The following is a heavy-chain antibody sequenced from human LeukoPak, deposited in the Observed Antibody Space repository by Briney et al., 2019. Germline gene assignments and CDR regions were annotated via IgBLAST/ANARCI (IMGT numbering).Heavy chain of an antibody. CDR3: AVRIAAARLGNWFDP. D-gene: IGHD6-13*01. V-gene: IGHV1-8*01. J-gene: IGHJ5*02. Sequence: ASVKVSCKASGYTFTSYDINWVRQATGQGLEWMGWMNPNSGNTGYAQKFQGRVTMTRNTSISTAYMELSSLRSEDTAVCYCAVRIAAARLGNWFDPWGRGTLVTVSS. CDR2: MNPNSGNT. CDR1: GYTFTSYD.